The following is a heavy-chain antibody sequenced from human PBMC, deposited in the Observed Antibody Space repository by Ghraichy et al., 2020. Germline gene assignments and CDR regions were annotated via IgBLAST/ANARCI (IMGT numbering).Heavy chain of an antibody. CDR1: GLTFSSYA. V-gene: IGHV3-23*01. CDR3: AKAPTSTPYYFDY. D-gene: IGHD2/OR15-2a*01. Sequence: GGSLRLSCAATGLTFSSYAMSWVRQAPGKGLEWVSSISGSGDATYYADSVKGRFTISRDNSKKTLYLQMNSLRTEETALYYCAKAPTSTPYYFDYWGQGTLVTVSS. J-gene: IGHJ4*02. CDR2: ISGSGDAT.